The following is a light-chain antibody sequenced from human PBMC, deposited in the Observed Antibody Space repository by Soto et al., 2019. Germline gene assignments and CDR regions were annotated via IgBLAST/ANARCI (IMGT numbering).Light chain of an antibody. Sequence: IVLTQSPDTLSLSPGERATPSCRASQSVSTNSLAWYQQKPGQAPRPLIYSASNRATGTPDRFSGSGSGTEFTLIISRLEPEDYAVYYCQQYGSSALTFGRGTKVEIK. V-gene: IGKV3-20*01. CDR1: QSVSTNS. J-gene: IGKJ4*01. CDR3: QQYGSSALT. CDR2: SAS.